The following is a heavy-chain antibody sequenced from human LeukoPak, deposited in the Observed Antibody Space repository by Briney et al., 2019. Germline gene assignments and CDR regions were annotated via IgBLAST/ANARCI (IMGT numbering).Heavy chain of an antibody. V-gene: IGHV3-21*04. J-gene: IGHJ6*03. CDR2: ISSSGSTI. CDR3: ARGGISIFGVVIYMDV. Sequence: GGSLRLSCAASGFTFSSYSMNWVRQAPGKGLEWVSSISSSGSTIYYADSVKGRFTISRDNAKNSLYLQMNSLRVEDTALYYCARGGISIFGVVIYMDVWGKGTTVTVSS. D-gene: IGHD3-3*01. CDR1: GFTFSSYS.